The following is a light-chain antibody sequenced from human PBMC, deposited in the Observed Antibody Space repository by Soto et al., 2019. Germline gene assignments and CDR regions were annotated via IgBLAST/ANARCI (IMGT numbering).Light chain of an antibody. CDR1: QSISSW. V-gene: IGKV1-5*03. J-gene: IGKJ1*01. CDR2: KAS. CDR3: QKYNSYLGT. Sequence: DIQMTQSPSTLSASVGDRVTITCRASQSISSWLAWYQQKPGKAPTLLIYKASNLESGVPSRFSGSGSRTEFTLTISSLQPDDFATYYCQKYNSYLGTFGQGTKVDIK.